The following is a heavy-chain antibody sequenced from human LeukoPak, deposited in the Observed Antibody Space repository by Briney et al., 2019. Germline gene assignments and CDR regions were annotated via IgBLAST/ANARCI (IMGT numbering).Heavy chain of an antibody. Sequence: SETLSLTCSVSGGSINTITYYWGWIRQPPGKGLEWIGNIYYTGSADYNPSLKSRVTISVDTSRNQFSLKLRSVTAADTAMYYCASYYSPMSFDYWGQGTLVTVSS. D-gene: IGHD2/OR15-2a*01. V-gene: IGHV4-39*01. CDR2: IYYTGSA. CDR3: ASYYSPMSFDY. J-gene: IGHJ4*02. CDR1: GGSINTITYY.